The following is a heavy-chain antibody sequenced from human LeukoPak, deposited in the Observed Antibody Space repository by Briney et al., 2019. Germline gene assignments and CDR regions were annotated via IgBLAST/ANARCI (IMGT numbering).Heavy chain of an antibody. CDR3: ARGTGDTFDAFDI. Sequence: SQTLSLTCAVSGGSISSGGYSWSWLRQPPGKGLEWIGYIYHSGSTYYNPSLKSRVTISVDRSKNQFSLKLSSVTAADTAVYYCARGTGDTFDAFDIWGQGTMVTVSS. V-gene: IGHV4-30-2*01. CDR2: IYHSGST. D-gene: IGHD5-18*01. J-gene: IGHJ3*02. CDR1: GGSISSGGYS.